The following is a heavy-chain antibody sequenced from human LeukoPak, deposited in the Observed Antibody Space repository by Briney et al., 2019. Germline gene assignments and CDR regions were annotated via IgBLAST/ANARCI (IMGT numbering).Heavy chain of an antibody. Sequence: SETLSFTCTVSGVSISSHYWSWIRQPPGKGLEWIGYIYYSGSTNYNPSLKSRVTISVDTSKNQFSLKLSSVTAADTAVYYCARVNLPYQLLFDYWGQGTLVTVSS. V-gene: IGHV4-59*11. CDR3: ARVNLPYQLLFDY. D-gene: IGHD2-2*01. CDR1: GVSISSHY. J-gene: IGHJ4*02. CDR2: IYYSGST.